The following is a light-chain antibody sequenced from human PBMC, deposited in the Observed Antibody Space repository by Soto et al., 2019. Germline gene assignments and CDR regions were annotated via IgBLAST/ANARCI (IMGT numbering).Light chain of an antibody. J-gene: IGKJ1*01. V-gene: IGKV1-5*03. CDR2: KAS. Sequence: DIQMTQSPSTLSASVGDRVTITCRASQSISSWLAWYQQKPGKAPKLLIHKASSLESGVPSRFSGSGSGTEFTLTISRLQPDDFATYYCQQYNSYSWTFGQGPKVEIK. CDR1: QSISSW. CDR3: QQYNSYSWT.